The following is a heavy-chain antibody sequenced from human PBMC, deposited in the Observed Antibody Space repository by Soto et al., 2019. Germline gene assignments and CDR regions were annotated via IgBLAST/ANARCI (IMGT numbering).Heavy chain of an antibody. D-gene: IGHD2-15*01. Sequence: GASVKVSCKASGYTFTSYYMHWVRQAPGQGLEWMGIINPSGGSTSYAQKFQGRVTMTRDTSTSTAYMELSSLRSEDTAVYYCAREGCSGGSCFYYYYYYMDVWGKGTTVTVSS. J-gene: IGHJ6*03. CDR1: GYTFTSYY. CDR2: INPSGGST. V-gene: IGHV1-46*01. CDR3: AREGCSGGSCFYYYYYYMDV.